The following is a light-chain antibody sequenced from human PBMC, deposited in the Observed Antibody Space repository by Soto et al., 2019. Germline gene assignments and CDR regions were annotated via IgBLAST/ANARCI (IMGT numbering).Light chain of an antibody. V-gene: IGLV1-51*01. J-gene: IGLJ3*02. CDR1: RSNIGDHF. Sequence: QSVLTQPPSVSAAPGQKVTISCSGSRSNIGDHFVSWYQQLPGTAPRLLVYDSDKRPSGIPDRFSGSKSDTSATLAITGLQTGDEADYYCGTWDSRLRANAFGGGTKVTVL. CDR2: DSD. CDR3: GTWDSRLRANA.